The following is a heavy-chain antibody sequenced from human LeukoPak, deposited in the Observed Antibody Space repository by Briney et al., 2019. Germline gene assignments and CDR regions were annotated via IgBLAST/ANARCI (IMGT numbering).Heavy chain of an antibody. D-gene: IGHD3-16*02. V-gene: IGHV1-69*13. J-gene: IGHJ4*02. CDR1: GGTFSSYA. CDR3: ASALIYDYVWGSYRYFDY. CDR2: IIPIFGTA. Sequence: GASVKVSCKASGGTFSSYAISWVRQAPGQGLEWMGGIIPIFGTANYAQKFQGRVTITADESTSTAYMELSSLRSEDTAVYYCASALIYDYVWGSYRYFDYWGQGTLVTVSS.